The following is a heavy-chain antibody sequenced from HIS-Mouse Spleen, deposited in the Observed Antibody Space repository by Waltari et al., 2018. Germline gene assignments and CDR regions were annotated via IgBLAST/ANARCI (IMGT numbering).Heavy chain of an antibody. Sequence: QVQLVQSGAEVKKPGASVKVSCKAAGYTFTSYDINWVRQATGQGLEWMGWMNPNRGNTGKSQKFQGRVTMTRNTTISKANMELSSLRSEDTAVYYCAGVDTAFTGLEPLYYFDYWGQGTLVTVSS. D-gene: IGHD3-16*01. V-gene: IGHV1-8*01. CDR3: AGVDTAFTGLEPLYYFDY. CDR2: MNPNRGNT. J-gene: IGHJ4*02. CDR1: GYTFTSYD.